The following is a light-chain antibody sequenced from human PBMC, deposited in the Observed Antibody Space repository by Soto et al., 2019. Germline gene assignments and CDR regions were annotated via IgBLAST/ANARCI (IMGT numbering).Light chain of an antibody. CDR3: QQYGSSPRT. CDR1: QSGSSNY. Sequence: EIVLTQSPGTLSLSPGERASLSWRASQSGSSNYLAWYQQKSGQAPSLLIYDVSRRATGIPERFSGSGSGTDFTLIISRLETEDFAVYYCQQYGSSPRTFGQGTKVDIK. V-gene: IGKV3-20*01. J-gene: IGKJ1*01. CDR2: DVS.